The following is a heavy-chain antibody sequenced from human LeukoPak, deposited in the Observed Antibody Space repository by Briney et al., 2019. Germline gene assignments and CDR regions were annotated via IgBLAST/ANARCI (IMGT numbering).Heavy chain of an antibody. CDR3: ARDKKATQYYDSSGYYTGYDAFNI. J-gene: IGHJ3*02. CDR1: GFTFDDYG. V-gene: IGHV3-20*04. CDR2: INWNGGST. Sequence: PGGSLRLSCAASGFTFDDYGMSWVRQAPGKGLEWVSGINWNGGSTGYADSVKGRFTISRDNAKNSVYLQMNSLRAEDTALYYCARDKKATQYYDSSGYYTGYDAFNIWGQGTIVTVSS. D-gene: IGHD3-22*01.